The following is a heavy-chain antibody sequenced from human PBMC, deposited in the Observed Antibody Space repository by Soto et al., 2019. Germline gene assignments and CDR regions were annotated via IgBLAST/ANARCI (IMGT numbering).Heavy chain of an antibody. CDR2: ISGSGGST. V-gene: IGHV3-23*01. J-gene: IGHJ6*02. CDR3: AKGSWVRDPTISYYYYGMDV. D-gene: IGHD3-10*01. CDR1: GFTFSSYA. Sequence: EVQLLESGGGLVQPGGSLRLSCAASGFTFSSYAMSWVRQAPGKGLEWVSAISGSGGSTYYADSVKGRFTISRDNSKNTLYLQMNGLRAEDTAVYYCAKGSWVRDPTISYYYYGMDVWGQGTTVTVSS.